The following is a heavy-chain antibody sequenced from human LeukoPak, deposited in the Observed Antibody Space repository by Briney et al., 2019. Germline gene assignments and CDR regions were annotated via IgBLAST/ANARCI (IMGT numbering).Heavy chain of an antibody. Sequence: GGSLRLSCAVSGFTFSSYEMDWVRQAPGKGLEWVGRTRKKANGYTTEFAASVKGRFTTSRDDSKQSLYLQMNSLKTEDTAMYYCARVTVDTATVDYWGQGTLVTVSS. J-gene: IGHJ4*02. CDR1: GFTFSSYE. V-gene: IGHV3-72*01. CDR3: ARVTVDTATVDY. D-gene: IGHD5-18*01. CDR2: TRKKANGYTT.